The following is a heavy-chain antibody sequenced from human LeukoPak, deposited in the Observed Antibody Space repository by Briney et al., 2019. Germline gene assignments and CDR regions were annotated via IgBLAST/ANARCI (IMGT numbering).Heavy chain of an antibody. CDR3: GRDPIQVVVPAAIGWFVP. D-gene: IGHD2-2*01. V-gene: IGHV1-2*02. J-gene: IGHJ5*02. CDR2: INPNSGGT. Sequence: ASVKVSCKASGYTFTGYYMHWVRQAPGQGLEWMGWINPNSGGTNYAQKFQGRVTMNRDTSIRTAYVELSRLSSDDADVYYCGRDPIQVVVPAAIGWFVPWGQGTLVTVSS. CDR1: GYTFTGYY.